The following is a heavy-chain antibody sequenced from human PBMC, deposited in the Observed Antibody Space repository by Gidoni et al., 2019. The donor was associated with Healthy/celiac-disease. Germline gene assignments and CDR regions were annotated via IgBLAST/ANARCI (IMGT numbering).Heavy chain of an antibody. Sequence: EVQLVESGGGLVKPGGSLRLSCAASGFTFSNAWMSWVRPAPGKGLEWVGRIKSQSDGGTTDYAAPVKGRFTISRDDSKNTLYLQMNSLKTEDTAVYYCTTNQGDYFDYWGQGTLVTVSS. CDR3: TTNQGDYFDY. CDR2: IKSQSDGGTT. CDR1: GFTFSNAW. V-gene: IGHV3-15*01. J-gene: IGHJ4*02.